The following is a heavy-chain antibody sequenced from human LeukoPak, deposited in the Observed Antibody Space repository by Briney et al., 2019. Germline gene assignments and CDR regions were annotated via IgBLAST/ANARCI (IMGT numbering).Heavy chain of an antibody. D-gene: IGHD2-21*01. CDR1: GGSISSGGYY. Sequence: SETLSLTCTVSGGSISSGGYYWSWIRQPPGKGLEWIGYIYHSGSTYYNPSLKSRVTISVDTSKNQFSLKLSSVTAADTAVYYCARVEVISRFDPWGQGTLVTVSS. V-gene: IGHV4-30-2*05. CDR3: ARVEVISRFDP. CDR2: IYHSGST. J-gene: IGHJ5*02.